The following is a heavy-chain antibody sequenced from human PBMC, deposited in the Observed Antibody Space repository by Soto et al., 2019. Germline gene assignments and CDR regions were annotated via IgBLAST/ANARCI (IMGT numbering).Heavy chain of an antibody. D-gene: IGHD1-7*01. CDR2: LYYSGST. CDR1: GVSISSSSYY. Sequence: QLQLQESGPGLVKPSETLSLTCTVSGVSISSSSYYWGWIRQPPGKGLEWIGSLYYSGSTYYNPSLKNRVTISVDTSNNQFSLKLSSVTATDTAVYYCAIPIEDSWNYDAFDIWGQGTMVTVSS. CDR3: AIPIEDSWNYDAFDI. V-gene: IGHV4-39*01. J-gene: IGHJ3*02.